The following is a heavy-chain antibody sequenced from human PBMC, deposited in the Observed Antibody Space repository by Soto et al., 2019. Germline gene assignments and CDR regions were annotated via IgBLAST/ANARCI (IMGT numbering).Heavy chain of an antibody. V-gene: IGHV3-23*01. CDR3: ARAKAVVIAALDI. D-gene: IGHD2-21*01. CDR2: VSDNGGSRGGT. Sequence: GGALRLSCQASGFMFNNSAMTWFRKAPGQGLQWVASVSDNGGSRGGTYYADSVKGRFTISRDNSKNSLYLQLDSLTGADTAVYYCARAKAVVIAALDIWGQGTMVTVSS. CDR1: GFMFNNSA. J-gene: IGHJ3*02.